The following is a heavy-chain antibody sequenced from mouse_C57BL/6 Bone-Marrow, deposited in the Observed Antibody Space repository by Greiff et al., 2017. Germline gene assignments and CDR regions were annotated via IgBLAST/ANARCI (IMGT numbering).Heavy chain of an antibody. D-gene: IGHD1-1*01. J-gene: IGHJ1*03. V-gene: IGHV1-15*01. CDR1: GYTFTDYE. CDR3: TRAISEFITTVVPYFDV. CDR2: IDPETGGT. Sequence: VQLQQSGAELVRPGASVTLSCKASGYTFTDYEMHWVKQTPVHGLEWIGAIDPETGGTAYNQKFKGKAILTADKSSSTAYMELRSLTSEDSAVYYCTRAISEFITTVVPYFDVWGTGTTVTVSS.